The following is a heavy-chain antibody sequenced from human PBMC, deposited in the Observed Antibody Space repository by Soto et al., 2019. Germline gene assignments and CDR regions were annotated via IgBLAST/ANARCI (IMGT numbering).Heavy chain of an antibody. CDR3: ARQRTTVVTQAYFDH. Sequence: PSETLSLTCIVSGESIISSSYYFFWIRQPPWKSLEWIGSIYYSGRTYYNPSFKSRVTISIDTSKNQFSLKLSSVTATDTAVYYCARQRTTVVTQAYFDHWGQGALVTVSS. CDR2: IYYSGRT. CDR1: GESIISSSYY. J-gene: IGHJ4*02. D-gene: IGHD2-21*02. V-gene: IGHV4-39*01.